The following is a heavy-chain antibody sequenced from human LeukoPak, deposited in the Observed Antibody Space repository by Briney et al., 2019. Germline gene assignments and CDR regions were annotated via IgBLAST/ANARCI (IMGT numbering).Heavy chain of an antibody. CDR1: GYSFTSHW. J-gene: IGHJ5*02. CDR2: IYPGDSDT. CDR3: AKSLVRGVMGWFDP. V-gene: IGHV5-51*01. Sequence: GESLKISCKGSGYSFTSHWIGWVRQMPGKGLEWMGTIYPGDSDTRYSPSFQGQVTISADKSTSTAYLQWSSLKASDTAMYYCAKSLVRGVMGWFDPWGQGTLVTVSS. D-gene: IGHD3-10*01.